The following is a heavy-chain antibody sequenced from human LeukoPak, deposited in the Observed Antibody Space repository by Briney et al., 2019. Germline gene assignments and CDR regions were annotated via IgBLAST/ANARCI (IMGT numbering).Heavy chain of an antibody. CDR1: GYTLTELS. V-gene: IGHV1-24*01. J-gene: IGHJ4*02. CDR2: FDPEDGET. D-gene: IGHD1-26*01. CDR3: ATAPVKRSWNYFDY. Sequence: GASVTVSFKVSGYTLTELSMHWVRQAPGKGLEGMGGFDPEDGETIYAQKFQGRVTMTEDTSTDTAYMELSSLRSEDTAVYYCATAPVKRSWNYFDYWGQGTLVTVSS.